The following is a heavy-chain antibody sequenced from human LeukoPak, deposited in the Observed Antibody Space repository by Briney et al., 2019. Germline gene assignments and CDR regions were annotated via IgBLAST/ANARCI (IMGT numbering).Heavy chain of an antibody. J-gene: IGHJ3*02. CDR2: IYFSGRT. Sequence: PSETLSLTCNVSGGSISSSSYYWGWIRQPPGKGLEWIGSIYFSGRTYYNMSLKSRVTISIDTSKNQFSLKLRSVTTADTAVYYCASLRKRGGAFDIWGQGTMATVSS. V-gene: IGHV4-39*07. CDR1: GGSISSSSYY. CDR3: ASLRKRGGAFDI.